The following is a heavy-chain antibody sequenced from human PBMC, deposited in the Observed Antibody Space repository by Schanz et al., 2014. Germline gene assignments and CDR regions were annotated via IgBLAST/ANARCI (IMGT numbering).Heavy chain of an antibody. Sequence: EVQLVESGGGLVQPGGSLRLSCAVSGFSVGNKYMNWVRQAPGKGLEWVSFIYIGGNTYYADSVKGRFTISRDNSKNTVYIQMNSLRAEDTAVYYCARGGPAYYFDDWGQGTLVTVSS. J-gene: IGHJ4*02. CDR2: IYIGGNT. CDR1: GFSVGNKY. CDR3: ARGGPAYYFDD. V-gene: IGHV3-66*01.